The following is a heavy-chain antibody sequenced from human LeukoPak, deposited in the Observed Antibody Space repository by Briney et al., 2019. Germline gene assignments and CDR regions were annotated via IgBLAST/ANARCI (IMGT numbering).Heavy chain of an antibody. CDR2: ISGSGVST. CDR1: EFTFNNYA. CDR3: ALHGGSI. J-gene: IGHJ3*02. D-gene: IGHD6-25*01. Sequence: GGSLRLSCAASEFTFNNYAMSWVRQAPGKGLEWVSTISGSGVSTCYADSVKGRFTISRDNSKNTLYLQMNSLRAEDTAVYYCALHGGSIWGQGTMVTVSS. V-gene: IGHV3-23*01.